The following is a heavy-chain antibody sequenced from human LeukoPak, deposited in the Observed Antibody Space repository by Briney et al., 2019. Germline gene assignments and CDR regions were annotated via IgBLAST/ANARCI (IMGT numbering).Heavy chain of an antibody. CDR2: IYYSGSS. V-gene: IGHV4-61*01. CDR1: GGSVSSGSYY. Sequence: SETLSLTCTVSGGSVSSGSYYWSWIRQPPGKGLEWIGYIYYSGSSNYNPSLKSRVTISVDTSKNQFSLKLSSVTAADTAVYFCARHPVGGQYFDYWGQGTLVTVSS. CDR3: ARHPVGGQYFDY. J-gene: IGHJ4*02. D-gene: IGHD2-15*01.